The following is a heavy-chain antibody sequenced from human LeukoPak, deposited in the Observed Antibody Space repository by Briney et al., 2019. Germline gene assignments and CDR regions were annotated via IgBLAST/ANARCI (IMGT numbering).Heavy chain of an antibody. CDR3: ARDRYDFWSGFLFDY. CDR1: GFTFSSYE. V-gene: IGHV3-48*03. Sequence: PRGSLRLSCAASGFTFSSYEMNWVRQAPGKGLEWVSYISSSGSTIYYADSVKGRFTISRDNAKNSLYLQMNSLRAEDTAVYYCARDRYDFWSGFLFDYWGQGTLVTVSS. D-gene: IGHD3-3*01. J-gene: IGHJ4*02. CDR2: ISSSGSTI.